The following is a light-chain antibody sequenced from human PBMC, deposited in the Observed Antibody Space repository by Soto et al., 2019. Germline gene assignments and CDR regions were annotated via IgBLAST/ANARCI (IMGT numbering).Light chain of an antibody. CDR3: QVWDSSGDYV. CDR2: YDY. CDR1: NIGGKS. V-gene: IGLV3-21*04. J-gene: IGLJ1*01. Sequence: SYELTQPPSVSVAPGKTARVTCGGDNIGGKSVHWYQQKPGQAPILIIYYDYNRPSGIPERFSGSNSGNTATPTISRVEAGDEADYYCQVWDSSGDYVFGTATKLTVL.